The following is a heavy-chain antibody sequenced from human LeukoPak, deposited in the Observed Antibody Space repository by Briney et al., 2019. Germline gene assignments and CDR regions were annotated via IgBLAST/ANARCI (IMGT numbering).Heavy chain of an antibody. Sequence: SETLSLTCTVSGVSIINNDWSRIRQPPGKGLEWIGYIYYSGTTNYNPSLLKRATLSVETSTKYICLQVTSVTAAATAVYYCARAQYGYTYGHRFDYWGQGILVTVSS. V-gene: IGHV4-59*01. CDR1: GVSIINND. J-gene: IGHJ4*02. CDR3: ARAQYGYTYGHRFDY. CDR2: IYYSGTT. D-gene: IGHD5-18*01.